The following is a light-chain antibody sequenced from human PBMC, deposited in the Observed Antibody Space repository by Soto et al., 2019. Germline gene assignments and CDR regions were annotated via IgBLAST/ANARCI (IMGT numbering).Light chain of an antibody. CDR3: AAWDDSLSGYVV. Sequence: QSVLTQPPSASGTPGQRVTISCSGSSSNIGSNYVYWYQQLPGTAPKLLIYRNNQRPSGVPDRFSGSKSGTSASLAISGLRYEDEADYYCAAWDDSLSGYVVFGGGTQLTVL. CDR2: RNN. CDR1: SSNIGSNY. V-gene: IGLV1-47*01. J-gene: IGLJ2*01.